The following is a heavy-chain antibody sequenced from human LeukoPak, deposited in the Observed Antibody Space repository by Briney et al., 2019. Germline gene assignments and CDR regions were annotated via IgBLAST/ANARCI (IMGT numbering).Heavy chain of an antibody. CDR3: ARGVDRSDFAFAM. Sequence: SETLSLTCTLSGGSITNYYWSGIRQPPGKGLEWIAYISYSGSANYNPSLKSRVTMSADTSKNQFSLRLSSVTAPDTAVYFCARGVDRSDFAFAMWGEGTMLTVSS. CDR2: ISYSGSA. J-gene: IGHJ3*02. D-gene: IGHD3-22*01. V-gene: IGHV4-59*01. CDR1: GGSITNYY.